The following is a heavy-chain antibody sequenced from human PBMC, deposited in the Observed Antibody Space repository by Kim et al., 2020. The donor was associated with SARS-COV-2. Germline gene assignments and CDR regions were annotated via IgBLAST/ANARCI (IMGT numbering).Heavy chain of an antibody. D-gene: IGHD4-17*01. CDR1: GFSFNKYA. CDR3: TQDLTPGGADV. CDR2: FSWDSNRI. V-gene: IGHV3-9*01. Sequence: GGSLRLSCEASGFSFNKYAMHWVRQAPGKGLEWVSGFSWDSNRIDYVDSVKGRFTVSRDNSVNSLHLHINSLRVDDTAVYFCTQDLTPGGADVWGQGTTVTVSS. J-gene: IGHJ6*02.